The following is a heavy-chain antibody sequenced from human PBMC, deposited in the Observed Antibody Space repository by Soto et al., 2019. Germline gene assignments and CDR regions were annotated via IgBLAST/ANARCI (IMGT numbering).Heavy chain of an antibody. V-gene: IGHV4-30-2*01. J-gene: IGHJ5*02. D-gene: IGHD6-13*01. CDR2: IYHSGST. CDR3: ARRIAAAGIRWFDP. CDR1: GGSISSGGYS. Sequence: SETLSLTCAVSGGSISSGGYSWSWIRQPPGKGLEWIGYIYHSGSTYYNPSLKSRVTISVGRSKNQFSLKLSSVTAADTAVYYCARRIAAAGIRWFDPWGQGTLVTVSS.